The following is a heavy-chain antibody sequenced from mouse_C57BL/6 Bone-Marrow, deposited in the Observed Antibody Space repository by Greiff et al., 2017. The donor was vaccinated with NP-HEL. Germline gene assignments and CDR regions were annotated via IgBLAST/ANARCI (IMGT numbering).Heavy chain of an antibody. D-gene: IGHD2-13*01. CDR2: ISRGGDYI. J-gene: IGHJ3*01. CDR3: TRGDGDDGCAD. Sequence: EVMLVESGAGLVKPGGSLKLSCAASGFTFSSYAMSWVRQTPEKRLGWVAYISRGGDYIYYADTVKGRFTLSRDNARNTLYLQMSSLTSEATAMYYWTRGDGDDGCADWGQGTLVTVAA. V-gene: IGHV5-9-1*02. CDR1: GFTFSSYA.